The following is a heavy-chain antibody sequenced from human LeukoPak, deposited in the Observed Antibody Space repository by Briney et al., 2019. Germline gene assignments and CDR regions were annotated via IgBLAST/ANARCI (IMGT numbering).Heavy chain of an antibody. D-gene: IGHD4-23*01. Sequence: SETLSLTCSVSAGSISGSGFYWGWIRQPQGKGLEWIGSIYYSGSTHYNPSLKSLVTFTADTSKNQFSVRFNSVTAADTAVYFCYTGGNFEAFDIWGQGTMVTVSS. V-gene: IGHV4-39*01. CDR2: IYYSGST. CDR1: AGSISGSGFY. CDR3: YTGGNFEAFDI. J-gene: IGHJ3*02.